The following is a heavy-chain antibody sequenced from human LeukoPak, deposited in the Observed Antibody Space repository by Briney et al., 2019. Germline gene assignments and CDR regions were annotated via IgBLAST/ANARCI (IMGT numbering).Heavy chain of an antibody. CDR1: GFTFDDYA. J-gene: IGHJ4*02. CDR3: AKAGYGSGSASFDY. Sequence: GGSLRLSCAASGFTFDDYAMHWVRQAPGKVLEWVSGISWNSGSIGYADSVKGRFTISRDNAKNSLYLQMNSLRAEDMALYYCAKAGYGSGSASFDYWGQGTLVTVSS. D-gene: IGHD3-10*01. CDR2: ISWNSGSI. V-gene: IGHV3-9*03.